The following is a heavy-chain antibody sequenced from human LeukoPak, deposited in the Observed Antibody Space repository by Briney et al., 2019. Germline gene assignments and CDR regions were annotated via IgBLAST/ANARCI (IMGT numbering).Heavy chain of an antibody. CDR2: IWRDGSHR. Sequence: GGSLRLSCAASGFAFNDFAMSWVRQAPGKGLDWVAVIWRDGSHRYYAHSIKGRFTISRDNSKNTLYLQMSSLRAEDTAVYYCAKSSIMFAAGRLGSIDFWGQGTLVTVSS. CDR3: AKSSIMFAAGRLGSIDF. J-gene: IGHJ4*02. D-gene: IGHD1-26*01. V-gene: IGHV3-33*06. CDR1: GFAFNDFA.